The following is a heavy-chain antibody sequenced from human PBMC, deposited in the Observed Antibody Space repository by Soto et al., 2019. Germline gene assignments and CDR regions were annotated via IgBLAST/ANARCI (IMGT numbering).Heavy chain of an antibody. J-gene: IGHJ4*02. CDR3: AKVASGSHY. V-gene: IGHV3-30*18. CDR2: ISYDGSNK. CDR1: GFTFSSYG. D-gene: IGHD5-12*01. Sequence: QVQLVESGGGVVQPGRSLRLSCAASGFTFSSYGMHWVRQAPGKGLERVAVISYDGSNKYYADSVKGRFTISRDNSKNTLYLQMNSLRAEDTAVYYCAKVASGSHYWGQGTLVTVSS.